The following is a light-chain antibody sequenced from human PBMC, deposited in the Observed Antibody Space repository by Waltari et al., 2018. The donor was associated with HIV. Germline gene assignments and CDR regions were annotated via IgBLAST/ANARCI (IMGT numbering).Light chain of an antibody. Sequence: QAALTQPASVSGSPGQSITISCTGTSSDVGGYNYVSWYQQHPGKTPKLMIYDLSHRPSVVSNRFSVSKAGNTASPTISGRQAEYEADYYCSSYTSSSTRVFGTGTKVTVL. J-gene: IGLJ1*01. CDR1: SSDVGGYNY. CDR3: SSYTSSSTRV. CDR2: DLS. V-gene: IGLV2-14*01.